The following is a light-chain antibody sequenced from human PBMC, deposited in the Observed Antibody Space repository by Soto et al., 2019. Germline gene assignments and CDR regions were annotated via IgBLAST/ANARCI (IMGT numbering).Light chain of an antibody. CDR2: GAS. CDR3: QQYGSSPPRIT. V-gene: IGKV3-20*01. Sequence: EIVLTQSPGTLSLSPGERATLSCRASQSVSSNYLAWYQQKPGQAPRLLIYGASSRATGVPDRFSGGGSGTDFTLTISKLEPEDFAVYYCQQYGSSPPRITFGQGTRLEIK. J-gene: IGKJ5*01. CDR1: QSVSSNY.